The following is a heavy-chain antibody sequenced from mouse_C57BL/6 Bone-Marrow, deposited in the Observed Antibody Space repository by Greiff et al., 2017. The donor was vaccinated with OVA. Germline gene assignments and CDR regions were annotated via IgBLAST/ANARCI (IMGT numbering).Heavy chain of an antibody. Sequence: EVKLMESGGGLVKPGGSLKLSCAASGFTFSDYGMHWVRQAPEKGLEWVAYISSGSSTIYYADTVKGRFTISRDNAKNTLFLQMTSLRSEDTAMYDGARRGLLRPRDYAMDYWGQGTSVTVSS. V-gene: IGHV5-17*01. CDR2: ISSGSSTI. CDR3: ARRGLLRPRDYAMDY. J-gene: IGHJ4*01. D-gene: IGHD1-2*01. CDR1: GFTFSDYG.